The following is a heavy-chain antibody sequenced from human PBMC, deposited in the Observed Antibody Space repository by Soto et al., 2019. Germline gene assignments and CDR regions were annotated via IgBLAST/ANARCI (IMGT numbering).Heavy chain of an antibody. D-gene: IGHD3-22*01. CDR3: ARGPLYYYDSSGYHYYFDH. J-gene: IGHJ4*02. V-gene: IGHV4-34*01. CDR1: GGSFSGYY. Sequence: PSETLSLTCAVYGGSFSGYYWSWIRQPPGKGLEWIGEINHSGSTNYNPSLKSRVTISVDTSKNQFSLKLSSVTAADTAVYYCARGPLYYYDSSGYHYYFDHWGQGTLVTVSS. CDR2: INHSGST.